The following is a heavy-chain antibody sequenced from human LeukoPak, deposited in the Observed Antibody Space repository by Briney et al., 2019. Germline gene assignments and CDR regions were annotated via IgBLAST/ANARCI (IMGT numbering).Heavy chain of an antibody. CDR3: TRGGPGDY. D-gene: IGHD3-10*01. J-gene: IGHJ4*02. V-gene: IGHV3-49*04. CDR2: IRTKAYGGTT. Sequence: GGSLRLSCTASGFTFDDYAMSWARQAPGKGLEWIGFIRTKAYGGTTEYAASVKGRFTISRDDSKSIAYLQMNSLKTEDTAVYYCTRGGPGDYWGQGTLVTVSS. CDR1: GFTFDDYA.